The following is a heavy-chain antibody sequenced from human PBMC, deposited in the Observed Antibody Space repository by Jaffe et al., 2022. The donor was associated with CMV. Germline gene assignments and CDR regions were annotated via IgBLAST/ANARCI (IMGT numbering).Heavy chain of an antibody. V-gene: IGHV4-39*01. D-gene: IGHD4-4*01. CDR3: VKVTVGSAEDMPTVFVYYFDS. CDR2: IYQSGRT. CDR1: GGSVSSTSDY. J-gene: IGHJ4*02. Sequence: QLQLHESGPGLVKPWETLSLTCTVSGGSVSSTSDYWGWVRQPPGKGLEWIANIYQSGRTYYSESLQSRAAISLDTSKNQLSLKLTSVTAADTAVYYCVKVTVGSAEDMPTVFVYYFDSWGLGTLVTVSS.